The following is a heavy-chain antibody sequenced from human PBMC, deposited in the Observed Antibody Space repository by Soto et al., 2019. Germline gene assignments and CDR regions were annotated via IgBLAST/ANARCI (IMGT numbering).Heavy chain of an antibody. CDR2: ISGYNGNT. Sequence: ASVKVSCKASGYTFRSYRISWGRQAPGQGLEWMGWISGYNGNTHYSQKFQGKVTMTTDTSTSTAYMELRNLRSDDTAVYYCAKADSNYAGRFSYYYMDVWGTGTMVTVSS. J-gene: IGHJ6*03. V-gene: IGHV1-18*01. CDR3: AKADSNYAGRFSYYYMDV. CDR1: GYTFRSYR. D-gene: IGHD4-4*01.